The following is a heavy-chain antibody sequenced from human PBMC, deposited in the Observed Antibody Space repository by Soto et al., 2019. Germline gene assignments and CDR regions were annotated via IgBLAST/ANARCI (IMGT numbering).Heavy chain of an antibody. CDR2: IWYDGSNK. CDR3: ARDFENRLRQHWNWYYYMDV. CDR1: GFTFSSYG. D-gene: IGHD1-7*01. V-gene: IGHV3-33*01. J-gene: IGHJ6*03. Sequence: GGSLRLSCAASGFTFSSYGMHWVRQAPGKGLEWVAVIWYDGSNKYYADSVKGRFTISRDNSKNTLYLQMNSLRAEDTAVYYCARDFENRLRQHWNWYYYMDVWGKGTTVTVSS.